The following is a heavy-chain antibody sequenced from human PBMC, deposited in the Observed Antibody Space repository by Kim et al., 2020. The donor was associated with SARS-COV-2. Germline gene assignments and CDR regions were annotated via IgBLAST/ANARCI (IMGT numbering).Heavy chain of an antibody. CDR3: ARDRRRGGKYSSTPIAAFDI. V-gene: IGHV4-31*03. CDR1: GGSISSGGYY. D-gene: IGHD6-13*01. CDR2: IYYSGST. J-gene: IGHJ3*02. Sequence: SETLSLTCTVSGGSISSGGYYWSWIRQHPGKGLEWIGYIYYSGSTYYNPSLKSRVTISVDTSKNQFSLKLSSVTAADTAVYYCARDRRRGGKYSSTPIAAFDIWGQGTMVTVSS.